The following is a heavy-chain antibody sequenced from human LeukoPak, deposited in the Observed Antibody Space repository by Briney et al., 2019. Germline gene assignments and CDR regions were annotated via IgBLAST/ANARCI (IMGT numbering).Heavy chain of an antibody. Sequence: SETLSLTCTVSGGSFNNYYWSWIRQPAGEALEWIGRIHTSGSTHYNPSLKSRVTMSVDTSKNQFSLKLSSLTAADTAVYYCVVTQKWLAFDYWGQGILVTVSS. CDR1: GGSFNNYY. V-gene: IGHV4-4*07. CDR3: VVTQKWLAFDY. CDR2: IHTSGST. J-gene: IGHJ4*02. D-gene: IGHD6-19*01.